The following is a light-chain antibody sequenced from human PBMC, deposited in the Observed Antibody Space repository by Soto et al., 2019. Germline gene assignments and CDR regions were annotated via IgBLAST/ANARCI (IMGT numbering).Light chain of an antibody. V-gene: IGLV1-40*01. CDR2: GNS. CDR3: QSYEICLSGFHV. Sequence: SVLTQPPPVSGAPGQRATISCTVSIYNIGAGYDVHWYQQLPGTVPKVLIYGNSNRPSGVPDRFSGSKSGTSASLAITGLQAEVDADYDCQSYEICLSGFHVFGTGTXVTV. J-gene: IGLJ1*01. CDR1: IYNIGAGYD.